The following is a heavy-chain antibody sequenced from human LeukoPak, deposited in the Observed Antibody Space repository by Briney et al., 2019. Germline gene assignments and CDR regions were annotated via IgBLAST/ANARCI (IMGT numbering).Heavy chain of an antibody. CDR2: MNPNSGNT. V-gene: IGHV1-8*01. CDR3: ARGGGRRRKSSYSYGYRAYYFDY. Sequence: ASVKVSCKASGYTFTSYDIYWGRHATGQGLGWMGWMNPNSGNTGYAQKFQGRVTMTRNTSISTAYMELSSLRSEDTAVYYCARGGGRRRKSSYSYGYRAYYFDYWGQGTLVTVSS. D-gene: IGHD5-18*01. J-gene: IGHJ4*02. CDR1: GYTFTSYD.